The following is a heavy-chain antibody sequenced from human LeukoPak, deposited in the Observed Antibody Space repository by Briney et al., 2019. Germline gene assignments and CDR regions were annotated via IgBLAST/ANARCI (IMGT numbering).Heavy chain of an antibody. J-gene: IGHJ3*02. CDR3: AKAYPSSSGSYYNDDDAFDI. D-gene: IGHD3-10*01. CDR2: ISGSGGST. V-gene: IGHV3-23*01. Sequence: GGSLRLSCAASGFTFSSYAMSWVRQAPGKGLEWVSAISGSGGSTYYADSVKGRFTISRDNSKNTLYLQMNSLRAEDTAVYYCAKAYPSSSGSYYNDDDAFDIWGQGTMVTVSS. CDR1: GFTFSSYA.